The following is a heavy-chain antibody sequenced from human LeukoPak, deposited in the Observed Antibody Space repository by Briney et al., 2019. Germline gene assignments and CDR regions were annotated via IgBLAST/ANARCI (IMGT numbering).Heavy chain of an antibody. Sequence: ASVNLSCTSPGYTSSDFYIHWVRQAPGQGLEWMGWINPNSGGTDFAQNFQGRVTMTRDTSISTAYMELRGLRTDDTAVHYGARGINWFDPWGQGTLVTVSS. D-gene: IGHD3-10*01. V-gene: IGHV1-2*02. CDR2: INPNSGGT. CDR3: ARGINWFDP. CDR1: GYTSSDFY. J-gene: IGHJ5*02.